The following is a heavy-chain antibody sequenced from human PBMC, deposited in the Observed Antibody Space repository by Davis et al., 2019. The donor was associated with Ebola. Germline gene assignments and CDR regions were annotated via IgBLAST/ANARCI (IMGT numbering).Heavy chain of an antibody. J-gene: IGHJ4*02. CDR3: AKGSVAVALFDY. CDR1: GFTFSSYA. D-gene: IGHD6-19*01. CDR2: ISGSGATT. Sequence: GESLKISCAASGFTFSSYAMSWVRQAPGKGLEWVSAISGSGATTYYADSVKGRFTISRDNSKNTLYLQMNSLRAEDTAVYYCAKGSVAVALFDYWGQGTLVTVSS. V-gene: IGHV3-23*01.